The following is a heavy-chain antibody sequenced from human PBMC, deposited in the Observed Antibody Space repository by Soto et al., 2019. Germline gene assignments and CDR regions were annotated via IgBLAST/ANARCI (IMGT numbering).Heavy chain of an antibody. CDR2: IDHSGST. J-gene: IGHJ4*02. V-gene: IGHV4-59*12. Sequence: SETLSLTCTVSGGSISSYSWSWIRQPPGKGLEWIGYIDHSGSTYYNPSLKSRVTISVDTSKNQLSLKLSSVTAADTAVYYCARDPSGSGPNFDYWGQGALVTVSS. CDR1: GGSISSYS. CDR3: ARDPSGSGPNFDY. D-gene: IGHD3-10*01.